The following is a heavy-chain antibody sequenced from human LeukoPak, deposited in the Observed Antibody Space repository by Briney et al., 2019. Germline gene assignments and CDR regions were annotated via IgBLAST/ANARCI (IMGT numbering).Heavy chain of an antibody. CDR2: IYPGDSDT. V-gene: IGHV5-51*01. CDR1: GCTFNNFW. Sequence: GESLKISCKGSGCTFNNFWIAWVRQKPGKGLEWMSMIYPGDSDTRYSPSFRGQVTSSVDRSTNTAYLHWRSLKASDTAIYYCARFAYAGDYFDYWGQGTLVTVPS. D-gene: IGHD3-16*01. CDR3: ARFAYAGDYFDY. J-gene: IGHJ4*02.